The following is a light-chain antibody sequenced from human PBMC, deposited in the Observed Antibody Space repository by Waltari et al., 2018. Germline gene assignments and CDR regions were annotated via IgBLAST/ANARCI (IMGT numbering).Light chain of an antibody. CDR3: QQYYSTPPT. CDR2: WAS. Sequence: DIVMTQSPDSLAVSLGERATINRKPSQSVLYRSNNKNYLPWYQQKPGQPPKLLIYWASTRESGVPDRFSGSGSGKDFTLTISSLQAEDVAVYYCQQYYSTPPTFGQGAKVEIK. CDR1: QSVLYRSNNKNY. V-gene: IGKV4-1*01. J-gene: IGKJ1*01.